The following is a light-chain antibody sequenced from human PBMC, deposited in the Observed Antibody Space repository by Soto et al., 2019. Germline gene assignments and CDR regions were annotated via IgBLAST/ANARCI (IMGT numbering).Light chain of an antibody. V-gene: IGKV3-20*01. J-gene: IGKJ1*01. Sequence: EIVLTQSPGTLSLSPWERATLSCRASQSVSSNYLAWYQQKPGQAPRLLIYGASSRATGIPDRFSGSGSGTDFTLTITRLEPEDFAVYYCQYYGNSPLTFGQGTKVDIK. CDR3: QYYGNSPLT. CDR2: GAS. CDR1: QSVSSNY.